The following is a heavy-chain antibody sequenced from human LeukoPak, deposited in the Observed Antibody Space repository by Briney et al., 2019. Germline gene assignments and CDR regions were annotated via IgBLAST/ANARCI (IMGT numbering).Heavy chain of an antibody. Sequence: GGSPRLSCTASGFSVSSNYMSWVRQAPGKGLEWVSVIYSGGRTNYSDSVKGPFTISRDNSKNTLYLQMNSLGAEDTAFYYCARGEGLFDYWGQGTLVTVSS. J-gene: IGHJ4*02. CDR2: IYSGGRT. V-gene: IGHV3-53*01. CDR3: ARGEGLFDY. CDR1: GFSVSSNY.